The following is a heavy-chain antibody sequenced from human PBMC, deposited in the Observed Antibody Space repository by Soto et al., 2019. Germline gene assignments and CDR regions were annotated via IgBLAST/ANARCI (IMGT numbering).Heavy chain of an antibody. CDR3: ARGGGYCSSTSCYLTPLYYYYGMDV. CDR2: MNPNSGNT. CDR1: GYTFTSYD. Sequence: GASVKVSCKASGYTFTSYDINWVRQATGQGLEWMGWMNPNSGNTGYAQKFQGRVTMTRNTSISTAYMELSSLGSEDTAVYYCARGGGYCSSTSCYLTPLYYYYGMDVWGQGTTVTVSS. V-gene: IGHV1-8*01. D-gene: IGHD2-2*01. J-gene: IGHJ6*02.